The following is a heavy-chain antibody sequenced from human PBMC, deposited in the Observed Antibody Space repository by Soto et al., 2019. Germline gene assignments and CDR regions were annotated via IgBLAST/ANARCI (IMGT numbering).Heavy chain of an antibody. CDR1: GGTFSSYA. V-gene: IGHV1-69*05. D-gene: IGHD6-19*01. J-gene: IGHJ5*02. CDR3: ARERGVWLVRENWFDP. CDR2: IIPIFGTA. Sequence: SVKVSWKASGGTFSSYAISWVLQAPGQGLEWMGGIIPIFGTANYAQKLQGRVTMTTDTSTSTAYMELRSLRSDDTAVYYCARERGVWLVRENWFDPWGQGTLVTVSS.